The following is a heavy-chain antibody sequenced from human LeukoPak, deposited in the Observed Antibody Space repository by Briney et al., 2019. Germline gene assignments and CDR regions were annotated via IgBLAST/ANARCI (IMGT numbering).Heavy chain of an antibody. CDR1: GFTFSSCA. CDR2: ISYDGSNK. Sequence: GGSLRLSCAASGFTFSSCAMHWVRQAPGKGLEWVAVISYDGSNKYYADSVKGRFTISRDNSKNTLYLQMDSLRAEDTAVYYCARGYSSSWYFDYWGQGTLVTVSS. D-gene: IGHD6-13*01. V-gene: IGHV3-30-3*01. CDR3: ARGYSSSWYFDY. J-gene: IGHJ4*02.